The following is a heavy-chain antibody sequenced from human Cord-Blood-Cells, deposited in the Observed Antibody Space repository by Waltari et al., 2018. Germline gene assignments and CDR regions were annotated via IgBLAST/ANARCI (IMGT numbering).Heavy chain of an antibody. CDR3: ARVMTTVTHYYYGMDV. Sequence: QVQLVQSGAEVKKPGSSVKVSCKASGGTFSSYAISWVRQAPGKGLEWMGGSIPSFGKANYAQKFQGRVTITADESTSTAYMELSSLRSEDTAVYYCARVMTTVTHYYYGMDVWGQGTTVTVSS. V-gene: IGHV1-69*01. CDR2: SIPSFGKA. J-gene: IGHJ6*02. CDR1: GGTFSSYA. D-gene: IGHD4-4*01.